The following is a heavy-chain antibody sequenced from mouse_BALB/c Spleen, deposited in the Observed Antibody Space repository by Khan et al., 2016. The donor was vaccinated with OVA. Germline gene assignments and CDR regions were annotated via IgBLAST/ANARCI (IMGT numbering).Heavy chain of an antibody. V-gene: IGHV1S41*01. J-gene: IGHJ4*01. Sequence: DLVKPGASVKLSCTASGYTFTSYWINWIKQRPGQGLEWIGRIDPGSGNANYNPMFKDKATLTVDTSSNTAYLQLSSLSSEDTAVFDCAREYYSGRNWDAMDYWGQGTAVTVSA. CDR1: GYTFTSYW. D-gene: IGHD1-1*02. CDR2: IDPGSGNA. CDR3: AREYYSGRNWDAMDY.